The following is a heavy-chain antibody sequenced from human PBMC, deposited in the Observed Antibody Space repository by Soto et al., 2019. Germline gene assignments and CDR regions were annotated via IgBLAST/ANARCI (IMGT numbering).Heavy chain of an antibody. CDR3: ARLYPKTYYYDSSGYADY. V-gene: IGHV1-18*01. Sequence: ASVKVSCKASGDTFTSYGISWVRQAPGQGLEWMGWISAYNGNTNYAQKLQGRVTMTTDTSTSTAYMELRSLRSDDTAVYYCARLYPKTYYYDSSGYADYWGQGTLVTVSS. D-gene: IGHD3-22*01. CDR1: GDTFTSYG. CDR2: ISAYNGNT. J-gene: IGHJ4*02.